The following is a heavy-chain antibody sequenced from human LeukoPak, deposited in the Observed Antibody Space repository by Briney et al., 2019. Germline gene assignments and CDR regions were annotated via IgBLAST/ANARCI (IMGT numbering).Heavy chain of an antibody. CDR3: ARRTITGTTIDY. CDR1: GGSISSYY. J-gene: IGHJ4*02. CDR2: IYYSGST. D-gene: IGHD1-20*01. V-gene: IGHV4-59*01. Sequence: SETLSLTCTVSGGSISSYYWSWIRQPPGKGLEWIGYIYYSGSTNYNPSLKSRVTISVDTSKNQFSLKLSSVTTADTAVYYCARRTITGTTIDYWGQGTLVTVSS.